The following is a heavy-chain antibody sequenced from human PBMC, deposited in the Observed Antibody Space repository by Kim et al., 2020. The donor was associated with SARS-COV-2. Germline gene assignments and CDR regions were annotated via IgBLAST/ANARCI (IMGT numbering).Heavy chain of an antibody. V-gene: IGHV5-51*01. Sequence: GESLKISCKGSGYSFASYWIGWVRQMPGKGLEWMGIIYNADSDIIYSPSFQGQVTISADKSISTAYLQWHSLKASDTAIYYCAATGTPYCSGGSCYGGWFDPWGQGTLVTVSS. CDR3: AATGTPYCSGGSCYGGWFDP. D-gene: IGHD2-15*01. CDR2: IYNADSDI. CDR1: GYSFASYW. J-gene: IGHJ5*02.